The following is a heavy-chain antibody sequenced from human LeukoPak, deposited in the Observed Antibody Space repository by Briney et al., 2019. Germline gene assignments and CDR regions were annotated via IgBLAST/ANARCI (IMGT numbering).Heavy chain of an antibody. V-gene: IGHV4-4*07. D-gene: IGHD2-15*01. CDR3: ARDLSSRNWFDP. Sequence: ETLSLTCTVSGGSISSYYWSWIRQPAGKGLEWIGRIYTSGSPNYNPSLKSRVTMSVDTPKNQFSLKLSSVTAADTAVYYCARDLSSRNWFDPWGQGTLVTVSS. CDR1: GGSISSYY. CDR2: IYTSGSP. J-gene: IGHJ5*02.